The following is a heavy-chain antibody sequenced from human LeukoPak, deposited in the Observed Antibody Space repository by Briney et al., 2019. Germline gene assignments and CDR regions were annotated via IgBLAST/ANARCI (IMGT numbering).Heavy chain of an antibody. J-gene: IGHJ4*02. CDR2: ISNSGGST. CDR3: AKSGTITMIVVVMPSIYFDY. V-gene: IGHV3-23*01. Sequence: PGGSLRLSCAASGFTFSIYAMSWVRQAPGKGLEWVSAISNSGGSTKYADSVKGRFTISRDNSKNTLYLQMNSLRAEDTAVYYCAKSGTITMIVVVMPSIYFDYWGQGTLVTVSS. D-gene: IGHD3-22*01. CDR1: GFTFSIYA.